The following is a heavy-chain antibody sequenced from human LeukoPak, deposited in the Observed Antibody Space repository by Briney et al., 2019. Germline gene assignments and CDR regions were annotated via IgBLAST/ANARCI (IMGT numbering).Heavy chain of an antibody. J-gene: IGHJ4*02. CDR1: GFTFSSYG. CDR2: ISYDGSNK. CDR3: ARERLSDY. V-gene: IGHV3-30*03. D-gene: IGHD4/OR15-4a*01. Sequence: GRSLRLSCAASGFTFSSYGMHWVRQAPGKGLEWVAVISYDGSNKYYADSVKGRFTISRDNSKNTLYLQMNSLRAEDTAVYYCARERLSDYWGQGTLVTVSS.